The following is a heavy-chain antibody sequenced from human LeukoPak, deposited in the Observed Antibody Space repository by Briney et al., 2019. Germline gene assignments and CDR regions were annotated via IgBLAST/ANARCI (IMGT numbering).Heavy chain of an antibody. CDR1: GGSISSYY. V-gene: IGHV4-59*01. CDR2: IYYSGST. D-gene: IGHD6-19*01. J-gene: IGHJ4*02. CDR3: AREGSSYFDY. Sequence: SETLSLTCTVSGGSISSYYWSWIRQPPGKGLEWIGYIYYSGSTNYNPSLKSRVTISVDTSKNQLSLKLSSVTAADTAVYYCAREGSSYFDYWGQGTLVTVSS.